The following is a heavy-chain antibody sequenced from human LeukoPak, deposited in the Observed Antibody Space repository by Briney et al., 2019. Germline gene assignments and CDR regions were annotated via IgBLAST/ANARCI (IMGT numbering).Heavy chain of an antibody. V-gene: IGHV4-59*01. CDR3: AREVSGAYDSSQTPDRQFDY. Sequence: SETLSLTCTVSGGSISSYYWSWIRQPPGKGLEWIGYIYYSGSTNYNPSLKSRVTISVDTSKNQFSLKLSSVTAADTAVYYCAREVSGAYDSSQTPDRQFDYWGQGTLVTVSS. CDR2: IYYSGST. J-gene: IGHJ4*02. CDR1: GGSISSYY. D-gene: IGHD3-22*01.